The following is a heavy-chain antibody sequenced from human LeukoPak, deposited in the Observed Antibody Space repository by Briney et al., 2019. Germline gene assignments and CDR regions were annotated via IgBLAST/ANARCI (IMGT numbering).Heavy chain of an antibody. V-gene: IGHV5-10-1*01. CDR3: ARHISGYSGYAHNFDY. Sequence: GESLEISCKGSGYSFTSYWISWVRQMPGKGLEWMGRIDPSDSYTNYSPSFQGHVTISADKSISTAYLQWSSLKASDTAMYYCARHISGYSGYAHNFDYWGQGTLVTVSS. J-gene: IGHJ4*02. D-gene: IGHD5-12*01. CDR1: GYSFTSYW. CDR2: IDPSDSYT.